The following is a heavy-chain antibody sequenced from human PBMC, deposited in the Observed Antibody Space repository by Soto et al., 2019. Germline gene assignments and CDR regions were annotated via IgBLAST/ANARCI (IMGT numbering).Heavy chain of an antibody. CDR3: ARNVMGPGSGKGNYFDY. D-gene: IGHD2-15*01. CDR1: GGSISSSTYH. Sequence: SETLSLTCTVSGGSISSSTYHWGWIRQPPGKGLEWIGSIYYSGNTYYNPSLKSRVTISVDTSKNQFSLKLSSVTAADTAVYYCARNVMGPGSGKGNYFDYWGQGALVTAPQ. V-gene: IGHV4-39*01. CDR2: IYYSGNT. J-gene: IGHJ4*02.